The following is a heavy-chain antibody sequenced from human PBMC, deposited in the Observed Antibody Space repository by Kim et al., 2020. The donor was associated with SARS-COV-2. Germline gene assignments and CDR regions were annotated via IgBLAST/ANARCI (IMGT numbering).Heavy chain of an antibody. CDR2: INHSGST. V-gene: IGHV4-34*01. J-gene: IGHJ2*01. CDR3: ARHKDYYDSSGYSYWYFDL. Sequence: SETLSLTCAVYGGSFSGYYWSWIRQPPGKGLEWIGEINHSGSTNYNPSLKSRVTISVDTSKNQFSLKLSSVTAADTAVYYCARHKDYYDSSGYSYWYFDLWGRGTLVTVSS. D-gene: IGHD3-22*01. CDR1: GGSFSGYY.